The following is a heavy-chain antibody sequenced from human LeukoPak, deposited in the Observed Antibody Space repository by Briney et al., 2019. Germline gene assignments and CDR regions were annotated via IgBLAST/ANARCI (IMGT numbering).Heavy chain of an antibody. CDR1: GFTFSNVW. CDR2: IQKATKGGAT. V-gene: IGHV3-15*01. Sequence: TPGGSLRLSCAASGFTFSNVWMGWFRQAPGKGLEWVGRIQKATKGGATDYAAPLQGRFNIPRHNSSNTQYLQMNILKTEDTSVYFCPSAMWGSQCTCPDYWAQGPLVTVSS. J-gene: IGHJ4*02. CDR3: PSAMWGSQCTCPDY. D-gene: IGHD3-16*01.